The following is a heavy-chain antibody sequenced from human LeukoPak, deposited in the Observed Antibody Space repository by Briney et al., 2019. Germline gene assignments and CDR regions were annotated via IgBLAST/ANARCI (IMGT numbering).Heavy chain of an antibody. CDR3: ATEVYYYMDV. V-gene: IGHV3-7*01. J-gene: IGHJ6*03. CDR1: GLTFSNYW. CDR2: IKEDGSAK. Sequence: PGGSLRLSCAASGLTFSNYWMSWVRQAPGKGLEWVANIKEDGSAKYYVDSVKGRFTISRDNGKNSLYLQMNSLRAEDTAVYYCATEVYYYMDVWGKGATVTVSS.